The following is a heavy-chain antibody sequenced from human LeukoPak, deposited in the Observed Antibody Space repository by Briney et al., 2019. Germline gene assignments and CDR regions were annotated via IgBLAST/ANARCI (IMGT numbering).Heavy chain of an antibody. D-gene: IGHD2-8*02. V-gene: IGHV4-34*01. CDR2: INHSGST. CDR1: GGSFSGYY. Sequence: SETLSLTCAVYGGSFSGYYWSWIRQPPGKGLEWIGEINHSGSTNYNPSLKSRVTISVDTSKNQFSLKLSSVTAADTAVYYCARGPGGEPFDYWGQGTLVTVSS. J-gene: IGHJ4*02. CDR3: ARGPGGEPFDY.